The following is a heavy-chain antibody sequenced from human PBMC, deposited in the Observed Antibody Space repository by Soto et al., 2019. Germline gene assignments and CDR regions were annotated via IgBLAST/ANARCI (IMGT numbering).Heavy chain of an antibody. CDR3: AREPPAPRLRGMDYYYGMDV. Sequence: QVQLVQSGAEVKKPGASVKVSCKASGYTFTNSYMHWVRQAPGLGFEWLGIINASGGSTNYAQKLQGTITMTRDTSTITVYMELSSLRSEDTAMYYCAREPPAPRLRGMDYYYGMDVWGQGTTVTVSS. J-gene: IGHJ6*02. CDR1: GYTFTNSY. CDR2: INASGGST. D-gene: IGHD3-16*01. V-gene: IGHV1-46*01.